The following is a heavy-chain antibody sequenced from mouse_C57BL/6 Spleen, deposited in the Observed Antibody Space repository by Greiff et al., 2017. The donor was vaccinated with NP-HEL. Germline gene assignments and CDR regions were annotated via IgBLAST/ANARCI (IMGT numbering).Heavy chain of an antibody. CDR1: GYTFTGYW. D-gene: IGHD1-1*01. CDR3: ASNYGSSLYWALDD. Sequence: QVQLQQSGAELMKPGASVKLSCKATGYTFTGYWIEWVKQRPGHGLEWIGEILPGSGSTNYNEKFKGKATFTADTSSTTAYMLLSSLTTEDSAMYYCASNYGSSLYWALDDWGKGTSVTVSS. J-gene: IGHJ4*01. V-gene: IGHV1-9*01. CDR2: ILPGSGST.